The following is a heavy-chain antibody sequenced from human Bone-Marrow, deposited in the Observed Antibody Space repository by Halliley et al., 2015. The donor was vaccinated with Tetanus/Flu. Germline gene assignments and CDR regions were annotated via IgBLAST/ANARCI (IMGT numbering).Heavy chain of an antibody. CDR2: IYYTGST. CDR3: ARAVWQRLPPSHYYYAMAV. V-gene: IGHV4-31*03. D-gene: IGHD5-12*01. J-gene: IGHJ6*02. Sequence: TLSLTCTVSGDSISSGGYYWSWIRQHPGKGLEWIGYIYYTGSTYYNPSLKSRVTISVDTSKNQFSLKLSSVTAADTAVYYCARAVWQRLPPSHYYYAMAVWGRGTTVTVSS. CDR1: GDSISSGGYY.